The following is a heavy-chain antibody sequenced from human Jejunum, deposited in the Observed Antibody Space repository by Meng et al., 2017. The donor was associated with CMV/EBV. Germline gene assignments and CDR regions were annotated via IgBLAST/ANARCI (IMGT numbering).Heavy chain of an antibody. CDR2: INTHTGNP. D-gene: IGHD3-22*01. CDR3: ARGGPYPDSSGFHWYFDI. J-gene: IGHJ2*01. Sequence: QVQLVQSGSELKKPWXSVQVSCKASGYTFINYAINWVRQAPGQGLEWMGWINTHTGNPTYGQGFTGRFVLSSDTSVSTANLQISSLKAEDTAVYYCARGGPYPDSSGFHWYFDIWGRGTLVTVSS. V-gene: IGHV7-4-1*02. CDR1: GYTFINYA.